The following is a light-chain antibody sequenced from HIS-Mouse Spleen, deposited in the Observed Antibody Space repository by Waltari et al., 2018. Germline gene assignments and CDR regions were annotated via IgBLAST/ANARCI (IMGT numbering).Light chain of an antibody. J-gene: IGLJ2*01. V-gene: IGLV3-21*03. CDR1: NIGSKS. Sequence: SYVLTQPPSVSVAPGKTARITCGGNNIGSKSVHWYQQKPGQAPVLVVDDDRDRPSGIPGRFSGSNSGNTATLTISRVEAGDEADYYCQVWDSSSDHPPVVFGGGTKLTVL. CDR3: QVWDSSSDHPPVV. CDR2: DDR.